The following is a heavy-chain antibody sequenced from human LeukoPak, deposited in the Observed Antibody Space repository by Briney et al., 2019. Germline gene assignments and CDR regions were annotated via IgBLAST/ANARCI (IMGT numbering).Heavy chain of an antibody. J-gene: IGHJ4*02. Sequence: GGSLRLSCAASGFTFSNYGMHWVRQAPGKGLEWVAFIWYDGNNKYHADSVKGRFTISRDSSKNTLYLQMNSLRAEDTAVYYCAQCTVTREDYWGQGTLVTVSS. CDR1: GFTFSNYG. V-gene: IGHV3-30*02. CDR2: IWYDGNNK. D-gene: IGHD4-11*01. CDR3: AQCTVTREDY.